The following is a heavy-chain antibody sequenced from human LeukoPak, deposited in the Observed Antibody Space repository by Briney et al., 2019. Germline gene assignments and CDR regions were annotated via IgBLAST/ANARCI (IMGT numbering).Heavy chain of an antibody. CDR2: IYPGDSDT. CDR3: ARRIYCVGYCYLRGGVGDSHAFTY. D-gene: IGHD2-21*02. J-gene: IGHJ4*02. V-gene: IGHV5-51*01. Sequence: GESLKISSRGAGYRFTNTVIASGRQMPGKGLEWMGIIYPGDSDTRYSPSFQGQVTISADKSISTAYLQWSSLTASDAAMYYCARRIYCVGYCYLRGGVGDSHAFTYCSQGTLVTVSS. CDR1: GYRFTNTV.